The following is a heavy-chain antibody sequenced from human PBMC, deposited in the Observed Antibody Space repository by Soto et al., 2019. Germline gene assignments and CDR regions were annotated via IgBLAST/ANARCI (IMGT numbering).Heavy chain of an antibody. CDR3: ATVWFGDNWFDP. CDR2: FDPEDGET. V-gene: IGHV1-24*01. Sequence: ASVKVSCKVSGYTLTELSMHWVRQAPGKGLEWMGGFDPEDGETIYAQKFQGRVTMTEDTSTDTAYMELSSLRSEDTAVYYCATVWFGDNWFDPWGQGTLVTVSS. D-gene: IGHD3-10*01. CDR1: GYTLTELS. J-gene: IGHJ5*02.